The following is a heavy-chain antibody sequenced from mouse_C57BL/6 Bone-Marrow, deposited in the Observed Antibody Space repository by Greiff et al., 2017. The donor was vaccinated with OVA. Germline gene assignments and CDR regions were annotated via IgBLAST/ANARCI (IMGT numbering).Heavy chain of an antibody. CDR1: GYTFTDYE. CDR2: IDPETGGT. Sequence: QVQLKESGAELVRPGASVTLSCKASGYTFTDYEMHWVKQTPVHGLEWIGAIDPETGGTAYNQKFKGKAILTADKSSSTAYMELRSLTSEDSAVYYCTRRLRRGAWFAYWGQGTLVTVSA. D-gene: IGHD2-4*01. CDR3: TRRLRRGAWFAY. J-gene: IGHJ3*01. V-gene: IGHV1-15*01.